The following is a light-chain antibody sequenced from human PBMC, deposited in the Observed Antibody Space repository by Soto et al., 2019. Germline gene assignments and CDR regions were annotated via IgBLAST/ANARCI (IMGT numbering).Light chain of an antibody. V-gene: IGLV2-14*01. CDR2: DVS. Sequence: QSVLTQPASVSGSPGQSITISCTGTSSDVGGYNYVSWYQQHPGKAPKLMIYDVSNRPSGVSNRFSGSKSGNTASLTISGLQAEDEADYYCSSYTSSGTLFGGGTQLTVL. CDR3: SSYTSSGTL. CDR1: SSDVGGYNY. J-gene: IGLJ3*02.